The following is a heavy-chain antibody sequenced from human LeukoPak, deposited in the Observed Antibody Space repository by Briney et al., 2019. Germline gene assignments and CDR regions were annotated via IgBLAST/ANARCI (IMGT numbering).Heavy chain of an antibody. D-gene: IGHD3-22*01. CDR1: GVTFSSYA. CDR2: IIPIGSTA. CDR3: ARESYDSSGYYHY. V-gene: IGHV1-69*13. J-gene: IGHJ4*02. Sequence: GASVKVSCKASGVTFSSYAISWVRQAPGQGLEWMGGIIPIGSTANYAQKFQGRVTITADESTSTAYMELSSLRSEDTAVYYCARESYDSSGYYHYWGQGTLVTVSS.